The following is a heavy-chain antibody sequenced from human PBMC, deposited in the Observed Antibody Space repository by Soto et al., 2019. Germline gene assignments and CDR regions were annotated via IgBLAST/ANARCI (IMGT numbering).Heavy chain of an antibody. CDR1: GYSFTSYW. Sequence: HGESLNISCKGSGYSFTSYWIGWVRQMPGKGLEWMGIIYPGDSDTRYSPSFQGQVTISADKSISTAYLQWSSLKASDTAMYYCAKGDCISTSTCGMDVWGQGTTVTVSS. CDR2: IYPGDSDT. CDR3: AKGDCISTSTCGMDV. V-gene: IGHV5-51*01. J-gene: IGHJ6*02. D-gene: IGHD2-2*01.